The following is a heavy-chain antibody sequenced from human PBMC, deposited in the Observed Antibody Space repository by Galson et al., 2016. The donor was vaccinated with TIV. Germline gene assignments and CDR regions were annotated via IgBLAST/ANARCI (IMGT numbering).Heavy chain of an antibody. CDR2: IKSETDDGTT. V-gene: IGHV3-15*06. J-gene: IGHJ4*02. CDR3: ATVGNPAYFKF. Sequence: SLRLSCAVSGFTLRNAWMSWVRQAPGKGLEWVGRIKSETDDGTTNYAAPVKGRFTISRDDSENTLYLQLSSLNAEDTDVYYCATVGNPAYFKFWGQGTLVTVSS. CDR1: GFTLRNAW. D-gene: IGHD2/OR15-2a*01.